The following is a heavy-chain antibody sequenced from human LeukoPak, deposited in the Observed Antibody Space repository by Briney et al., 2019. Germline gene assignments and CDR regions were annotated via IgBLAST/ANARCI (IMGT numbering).Heavy chain of an antibody. J-gene: IGHJ3*02. CDR3: ARVYTWNDGAFDI. Sequence: GGSLRLSCAASGFTFSSYWMSWVRQAPGKGLEWVANIRQDGSEKYYVDSVKGRFTISRDNSRNTLYLQMNSLRTEDLAMYYCARVYTWNDGAFDIWGQGTMVTVSS. CDR1: GFTFSSYW. D-gene: IGHD1-1*01. CDR2: IRQDGSEK. V-gene: IGHV3-7*03.